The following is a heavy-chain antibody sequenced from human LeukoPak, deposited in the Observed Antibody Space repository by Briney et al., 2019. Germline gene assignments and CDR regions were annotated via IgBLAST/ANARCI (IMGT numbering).Heavy chain of an antibody. CDR2: ISWNSGSI. J-gene: IGHJ3*02. CDR3: AKERHCSSTSCYVGRHDRAFDI. D-gene: IGHD2-2*01. V-gene: IGHV3-9*01. CDR1: GFTFDDYA. Sequence: GRSLRLSCAASGFTFDDYAMHWVRQAPGKGLEWVSGISWNSGSIGYADSVKGRFTVSRDNAKNSLYLQMNSLRAEDTALYYCAKERHCSSTSCYVGRHDRAFDIWGQGTMVTVSS.